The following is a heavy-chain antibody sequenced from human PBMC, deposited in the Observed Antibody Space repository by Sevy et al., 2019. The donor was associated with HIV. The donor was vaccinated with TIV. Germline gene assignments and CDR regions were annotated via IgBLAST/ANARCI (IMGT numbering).Heavy chain of an antibody. CDR3: ARDHCTDGVCFRLGYFDY. CDR1: GFTFGNHA. D-gene: IGHD2-8*01. CDR2: ISFDGRNE. J-gene: IGHJ4*01. V-gene: IGHV3-30*04. Sequence: GGSLRLSCAASGFTFGNHAIHWVRQAPGKALEWVAIISFDGRNEHYEGSVKGRFTISRDNSKKTVYLQMTNLRSEDAAVYYCARDHCTDGVCFRLGYFDYWGQGTLVTVSS.